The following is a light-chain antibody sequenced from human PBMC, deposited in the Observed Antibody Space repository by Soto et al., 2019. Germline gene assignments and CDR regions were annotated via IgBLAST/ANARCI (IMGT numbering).Light chain of an antibody. Sequence: EIVLTQSPVTLSLSPGEKANLSCRASRIVSSRYLAWYQQKPGQAPRLLISGASTRATGFPDRFSGSGSGTDFTLTISRLEPEDLAVYYCQQYGNSRWTFGQGTKV. V-gene: IGKV3-20*01. J-gene: IGKJ1*01. CDR3: QQYGNSRWT. CDR1: RIVSSRY. CDR2: GAS.